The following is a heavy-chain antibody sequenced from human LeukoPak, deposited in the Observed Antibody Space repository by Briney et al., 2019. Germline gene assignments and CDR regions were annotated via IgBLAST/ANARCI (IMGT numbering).Heavy chain of an antibody. Sequence: KASQTLSLTCTVSGGSISSGDYYWSWIRQHPGKGLEWIGYIYYSGSTYYNPSLKSRVTISVDTSKNQFSLKLSSVSAADTAVYYCARTIFMYYFDYWGQGTLVTVSS. CDR1: GGSISSGDYY. CDR3: ARTIFMYYFDY. CDR2: IYYSGST. D-gene: IGHD3-10*02. J-gene: IGHJ4*02. V-gene: IGHV4-31*03.